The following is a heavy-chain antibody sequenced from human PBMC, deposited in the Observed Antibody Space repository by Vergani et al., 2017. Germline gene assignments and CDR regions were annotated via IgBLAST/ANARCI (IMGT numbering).Heavy chain of an antibody. Sequence: QVQLQESGPGLVKPSETLTLTCDVSDSSIMTNPYWGWFRQSPGEGLEWIGCIHHSGDTHYNSSLKSRVSISIVSSSKFSLSLTSVTAAETAIYYCARHRGSWGFFPSSYFYGMDVWGHGTTVTVSS. V-gene: IGHV4-38-2*01. CDR3: ARHRGSWGFFPSSYFYGMDV. CDR1: DSSIMTNPY. CDR2: IHHSGDT. J-gene: IGHJ6*02. D-gene: IGHD3-10*01.